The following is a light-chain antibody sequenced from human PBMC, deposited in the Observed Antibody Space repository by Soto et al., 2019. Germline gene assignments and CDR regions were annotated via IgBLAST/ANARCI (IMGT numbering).Light chain of an antibody. CDR3: QKYNSAPRT. Sequence: DIQMTQSPSSLSASVGGRVTITCRASQVISNYLAWYQQKPGKVPKLLIYAASTLQSGVPSRFSGSGSGTDFTLTISSPQPEDVATYYCQKYNSAPRTLGQGTKVDI. V-gene: IGKV1-27*01. J-gene: IGKJ1*01. CDR2: AAS. CDR1: QVISNY.